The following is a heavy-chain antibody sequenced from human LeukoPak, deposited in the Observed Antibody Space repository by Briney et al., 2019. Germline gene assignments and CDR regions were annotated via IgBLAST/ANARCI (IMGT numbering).Heavy chain of an antibody. CDR3: ARFGPAATEFTQYYYYYMDV. CDR2: ISSSGSTI. CDR1: RFTFSDYY. V-gene: IGHV3-11*04. D-gene: IGHD2-2*01. J-gene: IGHJ6*03. Sequence: GGSLRLSCAASRFTFSDYYMSWIRQAPGKGLEWVSYISSSGSTIYYADSVKGRFTISRDNAKNSLYLQMNSLRAEDTAVYYCARFGPAATEFTQYYYYYMDVWGKGTTVTVSS.